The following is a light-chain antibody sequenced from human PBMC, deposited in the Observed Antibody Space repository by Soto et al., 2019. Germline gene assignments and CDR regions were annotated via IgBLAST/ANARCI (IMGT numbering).Light chain of an antibody. CDR2: AAS. V-gene: IGKV1-12*01. CDR3: QQYHTWPIT. Sequence: DIQMTQSPSSVSASVGDRVTITCRASQGIGTWLAWYQQKPGKGPNLLIYAASSLESGVPSRFSGSGSGTEFTLTISSLQSEDCAIYYCQQYHTWPITFGGGTKVDIK. CDR1: QGIGTW. J-gene: IGKJ4*01.